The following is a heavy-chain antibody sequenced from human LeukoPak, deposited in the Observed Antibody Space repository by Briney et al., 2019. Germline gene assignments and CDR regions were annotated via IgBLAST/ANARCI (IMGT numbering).Heavy chain of an antibody. CDR2: INPNSGGT. CDR1: GYTFTGYY. CDR3: ARGPTSGGNSAY. D-gene: IGHD4-23*01. V-gene: IGHV1-2*02. Sequence: ASVKVSCKASGYTFTGYYMHWVRQAPGQGLEWMGWINPNSGGTNYARKFQGRVTMTRDTSISTAYMELSRLRSDDTAVYYCARGPTSGGNSAYWGQGTLVTVSS. J-gene: IGHJ4*02.